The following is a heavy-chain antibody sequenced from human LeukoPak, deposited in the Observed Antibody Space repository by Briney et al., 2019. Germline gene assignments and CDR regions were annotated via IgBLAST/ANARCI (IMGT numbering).Heavy chain of an antibody. Sequence: SETLSLTCAVYGGPFSYYYWTWIRQPPGKGLEWIGEINHSGSTNYNPSLKSRVTISVDTSKNQFSLKLSSVTAADTAVYYCARRGSSWEIDYWGQGTLVTVSS. V-gene: IGHV4-34*01. D-gene: IGHD6-13*01. CDR1: GGPFSYYY. CDR2: INHSGST. J-gene: IGHJ4*02. CDR3: ARRGSSWEIDY.